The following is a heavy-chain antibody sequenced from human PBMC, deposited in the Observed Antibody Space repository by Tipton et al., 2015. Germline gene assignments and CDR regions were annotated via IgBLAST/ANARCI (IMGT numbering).Heavy chain of an antibody. J-gene: IGHJ6*02. V-gene: IGHV4-61*01. CDR3: ARDLEHGMDV. CDR1: GGSVNSANYY. CDR2: ISYSGST. Sequence: TLSLTCTVSGGSVNSANYYRSWIRQPPGKGLEWIGYISYSGSTHYNPSLKSRVAISVDTSKNQFSLTLKSVTAADTAVHYCARDLEHGMDVWGQGTTVTVSS. D-gene: IGHD5-24*01.